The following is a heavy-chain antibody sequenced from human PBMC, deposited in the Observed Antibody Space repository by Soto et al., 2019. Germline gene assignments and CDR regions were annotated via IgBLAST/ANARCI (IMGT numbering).Heavy chain of an antibody. D-gene: IGHD5-18*01. Sequence: GASVKVSCKASGYTFTGYYMHWVRQAPGQGLEWMGWINPNSGGTNYAQKFQGRVTMTRDTSISTAYMELSRLRSGDTAVYYCARGGYSYVPGFYYGMDVWGQGTTVTVSS. J-gene: IGHJ6*02. CDR3: ARGGYSYVPGFYYGMDV. V-gene: IGHV1-2*02. CDR1: GYTFTGYY. CDR2: INPNSGGT.